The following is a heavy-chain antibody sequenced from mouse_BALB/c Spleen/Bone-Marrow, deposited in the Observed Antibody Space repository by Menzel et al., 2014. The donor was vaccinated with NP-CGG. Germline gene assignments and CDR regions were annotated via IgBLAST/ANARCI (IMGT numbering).Heavy chain of an antibody. CDR2: IDPANGNT. J-gene: IGHJ4*01. D-gene: IGHD4-1*01. Sequence: EVQLQQSGAELVKPGASVKLSCSASGFNIKDTYMHWVKQRPEQGLEWIGRIDPANGNTKYDPKFQGKATITADTSSNTAYLQLSSLTSEDTAVYYCARWEYYAMDYWGQGTSVTVSS. V-gene: IGHV14-3*02. CDR1: GFNIKDTY. CDR3: ARWEYYAMDY.